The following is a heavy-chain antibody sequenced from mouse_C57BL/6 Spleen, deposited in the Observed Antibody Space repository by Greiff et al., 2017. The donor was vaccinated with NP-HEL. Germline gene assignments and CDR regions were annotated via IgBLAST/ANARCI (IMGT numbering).Heavy chain of an antibody. D-gene: IGHD2-1*01. CDR3: AREGLYGNTSYYAMDY. CDR1: GYTFTSYW. V-gene: IGHV1-53*01. Sequence: VKLQQPGTELVKPGASVKLSCKASGYTFTSYWMHWVKQRPGQGLEWIGNINPSNGGTNYNEKFKSKATLTVDKSSSTAYMQLSSLTSEDSAVYYSAREGLYGNTSYYAMDYWGQGTSVTVSS. J-gene: IGHJ4*01. CDR2: INPSNGGT.